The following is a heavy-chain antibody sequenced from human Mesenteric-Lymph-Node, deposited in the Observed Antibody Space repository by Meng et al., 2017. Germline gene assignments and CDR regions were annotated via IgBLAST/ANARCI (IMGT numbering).Heavy chain of an antibody. CDR3: TFSSGLLPHFDY. CDR2: INPNSGGT. D-gene: IGHD3-22*01. Sequence: GQLVQSGAEVKKPGASVKVSCKASGYTFTGYYMHWVRQAPGQGLEWMGRINPNSGGTNYAQKFQGRVTMTRDTSISTAYMELSRLRSDDTAVYYCTFSSGLLPHFDYWGQGTLVTVSS. V-gene: IGHV1-2*06. CDR1: GYTFTGYY. J-gene: IGHJ4*02.